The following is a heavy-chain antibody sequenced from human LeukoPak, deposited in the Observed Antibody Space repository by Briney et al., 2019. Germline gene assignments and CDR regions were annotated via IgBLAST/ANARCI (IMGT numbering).Heavy chain of an antibody. CDR1: GGTFSSYA. CDR3: ARDGAARWEGFFDY. D-gene: IGHD6-6*01. Sequence: SVKVSCKASGGTFSSYAISWVRQAPGQGLEWMGRIIPIFGTANYAQKFQGRVTITTDESTSTAYMELSSLRSEDTAVYYCARDGAARWEGFFDYGSQGILVTVSS. V-gene: IGHV1-69*05. CDR2: IIPIFGTA. J-gene: IGHJ4*02.